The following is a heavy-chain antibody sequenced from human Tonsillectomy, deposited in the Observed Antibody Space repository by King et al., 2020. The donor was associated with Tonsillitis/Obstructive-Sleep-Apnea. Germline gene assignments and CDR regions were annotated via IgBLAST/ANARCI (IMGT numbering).Heavy chain of an antibody. CDR2: ISAYNGNR. J-gene: IGHJ4*02. Sequence: VQLVESGAEVKKPGASVKVSCKASGYTFTSYGISWVRQAPGQGLEWMGWISAYNGNRNYAQKFQGRVTMTTDTSTSTAYMELRSLRSDDTAVYYCAREPLRGYSGYGLGSLFDYWGQGTLVTVSS. CDR1: GYTFTSYG. D-gene: IGHD5-12*01. V-gene: IGHV1-18*01. CDR3: AREPLRGYSGYGLGSLFDY.